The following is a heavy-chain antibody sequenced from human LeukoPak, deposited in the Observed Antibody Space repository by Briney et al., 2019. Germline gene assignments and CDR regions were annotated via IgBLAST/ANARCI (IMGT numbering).Heavy chain of an antibody. J-gene: IGHJ4*02. Sequence: GGSLRLSCAASGFTFSSYAMSWVRQAPGKGLEWVSAISGNGGSTYYADSVKGRFTISRDNSKNTLYLQMNSLRAEDTAVYYCAKDPHMVRGVIITSYWGQGTLVTVSS. V-gene: IGHV3-23*01. CDR1: GFTFSSYA. CDR2: ISGNGGST. D-gene: IGHD3-10*01. CDR3: AKDPHMVRGVIITSY.